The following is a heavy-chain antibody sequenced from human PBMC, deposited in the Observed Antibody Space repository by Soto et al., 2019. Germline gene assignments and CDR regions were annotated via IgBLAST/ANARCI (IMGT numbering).Heavy chain of an antibody. CDR2: IYYSGST. V-gene: IGHV4-59*01. D-gene: IGHD6-13*01. Sequence: SETLSLTCTVSGGSISSYYWSWIRQPPGKGLEWTGYIYYSGSTNYNPSLKSRVTISVDTSKNQFSLKLSSVTAADTAVYYCARGQLGGWFDPWGQGTLVTVSS. CDR1: GGSISSYY. J-gene: IGHJ5*02. CDR3: ARGQLGGWFDP.